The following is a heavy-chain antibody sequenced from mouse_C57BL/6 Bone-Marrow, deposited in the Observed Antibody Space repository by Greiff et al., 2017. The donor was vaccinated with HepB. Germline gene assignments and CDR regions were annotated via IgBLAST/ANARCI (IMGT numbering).Heavy chain of an antibody. CDR2: IHPNSGST. CDR3: TRRGIDDYALYY. Sequence: QVQLQQPGAELVKPGASVKLSCKASGYTFTSYWMHWVKQRPGQGLEWIGMIHPNSGSTNYNEKFKSKATLTVDKSSSTAYMQLNSLTSEYSAVYYCTRRGIDDYALYYWGQGTTLTVSS. D-gene: IGHD2-4*01. CDR1: GYTFTSYW. J-gene: IGHJ2*01. V-gene: IGHV1-64*01.